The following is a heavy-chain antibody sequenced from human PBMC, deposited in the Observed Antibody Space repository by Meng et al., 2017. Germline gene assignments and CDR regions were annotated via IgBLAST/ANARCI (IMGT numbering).Heavy chain of an antibody. Sequence: GESLKISCAASGFTFSSYEMNWVRQAPGKGLEWVSYISSSGSTIYYADSVKGRFTISRDNAKNSLYLQMNRLRAEDTAVYYCARVSGSSSWGDSEYFQHWGQGTLVTVSS. CDR1: GFTFSSYE. V-gene: IGHV3-48*03. CDR2: ISSSGSTI. J-gene: IGHJ1*01. D-gene: IGHD6-13*01. CDR3: ARVSGSSSWGDSEYFQH.